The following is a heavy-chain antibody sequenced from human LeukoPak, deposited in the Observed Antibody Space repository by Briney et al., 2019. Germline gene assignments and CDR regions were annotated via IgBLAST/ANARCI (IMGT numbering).Heavy chain of an antibody. Sequence: TSGTLALTCGVSGGSISGTNCWRWVRQPPGQGLEWIGEISLRGLTNYNPSLRSRLTMSLDESKNQVSLNLTSVTAADTAVYYCSRESGPFSPFGFWGQGTLVSVHS. CDR2: ISLRGLT. J-gene: IGHJ4*02. CDR1: GGSISGTNC. CDR3: SRESGPFSPFGF. V-gene: IGHV4-4*02. D-gene: IGHD1-26*01.